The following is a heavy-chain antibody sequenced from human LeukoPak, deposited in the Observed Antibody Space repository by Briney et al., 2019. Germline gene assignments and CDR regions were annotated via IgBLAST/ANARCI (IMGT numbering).Heavy chain of an antibody. CDR2: IIPIFGTA. V-gene: IGHV1-69*06. CDR3: AKGRDGYQNSFDY. CDR1: GGTFSSYA. D-gene: IGHD5-24*01. J-gene: IGHJ4*02. Sequence: ASVKVSCKASGGTFSSYAISWVRQAPGQGLEWMGGIIPIFGTANYAQKFQGRVTITADKSTSTAYMELSSLRSEDTAVYYCAKGRDGYQNSFDYWGQGTLVTVSS.